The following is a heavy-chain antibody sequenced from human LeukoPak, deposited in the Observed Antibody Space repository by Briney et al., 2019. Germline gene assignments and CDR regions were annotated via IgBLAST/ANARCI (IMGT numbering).Heavy chain of an antibody. D-gene: IGHD2-15*01. Sequence: LXXSCTAXXXXXXXSXMAWXRXAXGXXLEWVAIIKKDGSEKYYVDSMKGRFTISRDNAKNSLFLQMNSLRAEDTAIYYCTTDTWYSAGHWGQGTLVTVSS. V-gene: IGHV3-7*03. CDR1: XXXXXXSX. J-gene: IGHJ4*02. CDR3: TTDTWYSAGH. CDR2: IKKDGSEK.